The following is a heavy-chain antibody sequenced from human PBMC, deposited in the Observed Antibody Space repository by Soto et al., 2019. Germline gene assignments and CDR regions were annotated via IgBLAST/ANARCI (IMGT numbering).Heavy chain of an antibody. V-gene: IGHV4-30-4*01. Sequence: QVQLQESGPGLVKPSQTLSLTCTVSGGSISSGDYYWSWIRQPPGKGLEWIGYIYYSGSTYYNPSLKSRVTLSVDTSKNQFSLKLSSVTAADTAVYYCARGEVSYSYDSSGYYSSWGQGTLVTVSS. J-gene: IGHJ4*02. D-gene: IGHD3-22*01. CDR2: IYYSGST. CDR3: ARGEVSYSYDSSGYYSS. CDR1: GGSISSGDYY.